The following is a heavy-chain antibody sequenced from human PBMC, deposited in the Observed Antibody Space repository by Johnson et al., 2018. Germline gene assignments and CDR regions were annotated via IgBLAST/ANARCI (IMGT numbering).Heavy chain of an antibody. CDR3: ARDCSGGSCYSEIRHVYL. J-gene: IGHJ2*01. Sequence: VQLQESGGGLVQPGGSLRLSCAASGFTFDSYWMHWVRQAPGKGLVWVSRINSDGSNTSYADPVKSRFTISRAHARNTLYLQMNSLRAEDTAVYYCARDCSGGSCYSEIRHVYLWGRGTLVTVSS. D-gene: IGHD2-15*01. CDR1: GFTFDSYW. CDR2: INSDGSNT. V-gene: IGHV3-74*01.